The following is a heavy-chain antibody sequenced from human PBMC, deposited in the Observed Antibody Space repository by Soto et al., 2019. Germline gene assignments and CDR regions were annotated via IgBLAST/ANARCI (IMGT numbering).Heavy chain of an antibody. J-gene: IGHJ4*02. CDR2: ISGGGDTT. D-gene: IGHD3-10*01. CDR3: AKGRGGSGSLTPRVDF. V-gene: IGHV3-23*01. Sequence: EVQLLESGGCLVQPGESLRLSCEASGFTFNNYAMTWVRQAPGKGLEWASAISGGGDTTSYADSEKGRFTVSRDGCKNTLYLQMSSLRAEDTALYYCAKGRGGSGSLTPRVDFWGQGTLVTVSS. CDR1: GFTFNNYA.